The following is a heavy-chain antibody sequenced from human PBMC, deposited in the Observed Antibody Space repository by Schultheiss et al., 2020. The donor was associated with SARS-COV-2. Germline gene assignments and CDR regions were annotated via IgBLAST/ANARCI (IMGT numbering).Heavy chain of an antibody. D-gene: IGHD6-19*01. V-gene: IGHV4-39*07. Sequence: SETLSLTCTVSGGSISSGDYYWSWIRQPPGKGLEWIGEIYHSGSTNYNPSLKSRVTISVDKSKNQFSLKLSSVTAADTAVYYCARTGAVAGTYLYYYYGMDVWGQGTTVTVYS. CDR2: IYHSGST. J-gene: IGHJ6*02. CDR3: ARTGAVAGTYLYYYYGMDV. CDR1: GGSISSGDYY.